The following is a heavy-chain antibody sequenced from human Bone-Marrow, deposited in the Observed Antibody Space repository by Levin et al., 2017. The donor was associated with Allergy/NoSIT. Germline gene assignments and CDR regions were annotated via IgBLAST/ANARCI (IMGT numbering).Heavy chain of an antibody. CDR2: IYPGDSDT. D-gene: IGHD2/OR15-2a*01. Sequence: TGESLKISCKGSGYSFTTYWIGWVRQMPGKGLEWLGIIYPGDSDTRYSPSFQGQVTISVDKSITTAYLQWSSLKASDTAMYYCARLTTSFHPFDIWGQGTMVTVSS. CDR1: GYSFTTYW. J-gene: IGHJ3*02. CDR3: ARLTTSFHPFDI. V-gene: IGHV5-51*01.